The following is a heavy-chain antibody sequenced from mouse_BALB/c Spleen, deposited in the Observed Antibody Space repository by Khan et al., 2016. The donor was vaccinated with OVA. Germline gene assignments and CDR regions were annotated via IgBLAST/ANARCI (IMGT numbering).Heavy chain of an antibody. V-gene: IGHV1-76*01. CDR1: GYIFTSYW. CDR2: IYPGTGST. J-gene: IGHJ3*01. Sequence: QVQLKESGGDLVRPGASVKLSCKTSGYIFTSYWIHWVKQRSGQGLEWIARIYPGTGSTYYNEKFKGKATLTADNSSSTAYMQLSSLKSEDSSVYLCARRGGYGNFCAYWGQGTLGTVSA. D-gene: IGHD2-1*01. CDR3: ARRGGYGNFCAY.